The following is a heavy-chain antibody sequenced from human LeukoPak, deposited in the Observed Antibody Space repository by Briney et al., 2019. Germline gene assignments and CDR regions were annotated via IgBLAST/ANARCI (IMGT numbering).Heavy chain of an antibody. J-gene: IGHJ4*02. CDR1: GFTFSSYS. CDR2: IRCDGSRK. V-gene: IGHV3-30*02. CDR3: AKDLTTNTM. Sequence: GGPLRLSCAASGFTFSSYSMNWVRQAPGKGLEWVAFIRCDGSRKFFADSVMGRFTISRDNSKNTLYLQMNSLRVEDTAVYFCAKDLTTNTMWGQGTLVTVSS. D-gene: IGHD3-10*01.